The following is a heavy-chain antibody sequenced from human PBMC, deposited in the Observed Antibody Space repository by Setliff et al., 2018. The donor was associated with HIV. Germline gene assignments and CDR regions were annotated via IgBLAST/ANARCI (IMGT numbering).Heavy chain of an antibody. D-gene: IGHD2-2*02. CDR3: ARYTSKVDWFDP. V-gene: IGHV3-48*03. J-gene: IGHJ5*02. CDR1: GFTFSSYE. Sequence: PGGSLRLSCAASGFTFSSYEMNWVRQAPGKGLEWVSYISTSGNRIHYADSVKGRFTISRDNAKNSLYLQMDSLRAEDTAVYYCARYTSKVDWFDPWGQGTLVTVSS. CDR2: ISTSGNRI.